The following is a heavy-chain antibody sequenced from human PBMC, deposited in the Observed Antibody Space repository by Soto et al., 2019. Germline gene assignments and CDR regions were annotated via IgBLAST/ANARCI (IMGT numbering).Heavy chain of an antibody. CDR1: GYIFTDYW. V-gene: IGHV5-51*01. CDR3: TRLILLVAARTT. CDR2: IYPVDSAT. J-gene: IGHJ4*02. Sequence: GESLKISCKGSGYIFTDYWIAWVRQLPGKGPEWMGIIYPVDSATRYSPSFKGQVTISADKSINTAYLQWSSLKVSDTAMYFCTRLILLVAARTTWGQGTLVTVSS. D-gene: IGHD2-15*01.